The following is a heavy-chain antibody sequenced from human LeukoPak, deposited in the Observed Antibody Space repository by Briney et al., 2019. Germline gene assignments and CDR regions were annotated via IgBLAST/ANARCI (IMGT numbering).Heavy chain of an antibody. Sequence: GGSLRLSCTASGFTFSHFSMNWVRLAPGKGLQWVSFISGSSKTIYYGDSVKGRFTISRDNAKNSLYLQMNGLRDEDAALYFCARDSGNYIDYWGQGTQVVVSS. D-gene: IGHD2/OR15-2a*01. V-gene: IGHV3-48*02. CDR3: ARDSGNYIDY. CDR1: GFTFSHFS. J-gene: IGHJ4*01. CDR2: ISGSSKTI.